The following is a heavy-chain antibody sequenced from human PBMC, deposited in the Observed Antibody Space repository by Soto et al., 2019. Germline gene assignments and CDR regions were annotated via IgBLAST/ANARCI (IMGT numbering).Heavy chain of an antibody. CDR2: ISYDGSNK. CDR1: GFTFSSYA. D-gene: IGHD3-9*01. J-gene: IGHJ4*02. V-gene: IGHV3-30-3*01. Sequence: SLRLSCAASGFTFSSYAMHWVRQAPGKGLEWVAVISYDGSNKYYADSVKGRFTISRDNSKNTLYLQMNSLRAEDTAVYYCASPYYDILIPFDYWGQGTLVTVSS. CDR3: ASPYYDILIPFDY.